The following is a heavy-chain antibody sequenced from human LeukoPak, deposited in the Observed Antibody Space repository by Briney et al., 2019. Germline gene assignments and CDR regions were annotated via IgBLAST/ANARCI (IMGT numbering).Heavy chain of an antibody. D-gene: IGHD5-24*01. CDR3: AKADTDGNNYIINFED. Sequence: GGSLTLSCAASGFSISNHGVHWVRQAPGKGLEWVAFIRYDGNNKYYPDSVKGRFTSSRDNSKNTLYLQMNSLRGEDTAVYYCAKADTDGNNYIINFEDSGQGTRVTVSS. V-gene: IGHV3-30*02. J-gene: IGHJ4*02. CDR2: IRYDGNNK. CDR1: GFSISNHG.